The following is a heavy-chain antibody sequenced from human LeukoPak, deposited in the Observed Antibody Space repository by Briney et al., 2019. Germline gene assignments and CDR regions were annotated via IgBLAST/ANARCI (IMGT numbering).Heavy chain of an antibody. V-gene: IGHV3-33*01. D-gene: IGHD5-12*01. CDR1: GFTFSSYG. J-gene: IGHJ4*02. CDR3: ARAGGIVATTLFDY. CDR2: IWYDGSNK. Sequence: GGSLRLSCAASGFTFSSYGMHWVRQAPGKGLEWVAVIWYDGSNKYYADYVKGRFTISRDNSKNTLYLQMNSLRAEDTAVYYCARAGGIVATTLFDYWGQGTLVTVSS.